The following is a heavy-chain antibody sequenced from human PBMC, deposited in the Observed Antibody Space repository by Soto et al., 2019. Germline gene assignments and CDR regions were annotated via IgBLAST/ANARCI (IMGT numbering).Heavy chain of an antibody. CDR1: GGSISNFY. J-gene: IGHJ6*02. CDR3: ARTFLGPVLLADPFVDYYSCMDV. D-gene: IGHD3-16*01. CDR2: VYYTGST. Sequence: SETLSLTCTVSGGSISNFYWSWIRQPPGKGLEWIGYVYYTGSTSYNPSLKRRVTFSADSSRGQFSLRLNSVTAADAAVYYCARTFLGPVLLADPFVDYYSCMDVGGQGTTVTVPS. V-gene: IGHV4-59*08.